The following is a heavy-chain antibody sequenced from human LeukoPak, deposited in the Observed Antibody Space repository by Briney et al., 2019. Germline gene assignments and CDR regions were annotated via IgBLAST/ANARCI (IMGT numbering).Heavy chain of an antibody. CDR2: ISGSGGSI. D-gene: IGHD3-9*01. CDR3: AKVRSYYDILTGNYYYYGMDV. CDR1: GFTFSSYA. Sequence: GGSLRLSCAASGFTFSSYAMSWVRQAPGKGLEGVSAISGSGGSIYYADSVKGRFTLSRDNSKNTLYLQMNSLRAEDTAVYYCAKVRSYYDILTGNYYYYGMDVWGQGTTVTVSS. V-gene: IGHV3-23*01. J-gene: IGHJ6*02.